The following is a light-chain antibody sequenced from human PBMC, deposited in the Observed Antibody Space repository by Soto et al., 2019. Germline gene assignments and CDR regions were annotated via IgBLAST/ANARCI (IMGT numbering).Light chain of an antibody. J-gene: IGLJ2*01. CDR3: SSFAGSRVLV. CDR1: SSDVGAYNY. Sequence: QSALTQPASLSGSPGQSITISCTGTSSDVGAYNYVSWYQQHPGKPPQLIIYEVSDRPSGVSNRFSGSKSGNTASLTISGLQAEDEAVYYCSSFAGSRVLVLGGGTKLTVL. CDR2: EVS. V-gene: IGLV2-14*01.